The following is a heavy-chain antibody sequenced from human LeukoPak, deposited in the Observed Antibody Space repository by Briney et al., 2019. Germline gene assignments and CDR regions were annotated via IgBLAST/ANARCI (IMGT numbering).Heavy chain of an antibody. CDR2: NYYSGST. Sequence: SETLSLTCTVSGGSINSSNYYWGWILQPPGKGLEWIGSNYYSGSTYYNPSLKSRVTMSVDTSKNQFSLKLSSVTAADTAVYYCARVSVFQEGFDYWGQGTLVTVSS. V-gene: IGHV4-39*07. CDR3: ARVSVFQEGFDY. D-gene: IGHD2-21*01. J-gene: IGHJ4*02. CDR1: GGSINSSNYY.